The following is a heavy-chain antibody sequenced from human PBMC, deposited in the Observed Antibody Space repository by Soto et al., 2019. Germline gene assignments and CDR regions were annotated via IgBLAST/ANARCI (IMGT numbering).Heavy chain of an antibody. J-gene: IGHJ6*02. D-gene: IGHD2-2*01. CDR2: ISAYNGNT. CDR1: GYTITSYG. CDR3: ARYCISTSCYGPGYYYYGMDV. Sequence: QVQLVQSGAEVKKPGASVKVSCKASGYTITSYGISWVRQAPGQGLEWMGWISAYNGNTNYAQKLQGRVTMTTDTSTSTAYMELRSLRSDDTAVYYCARYCISTSCYGPGYYYYGMDVWGQGTTVTVSS. V-gene: IGHV1-18*01.